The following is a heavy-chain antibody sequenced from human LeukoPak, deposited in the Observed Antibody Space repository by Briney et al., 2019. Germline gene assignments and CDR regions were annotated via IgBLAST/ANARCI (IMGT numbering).Heavy chain of an antibody. CDR1: GGTFSSYA. J-gene: IGHJ4*02. CDR2: IIPILGIA. V-gene: IGHV1-69*04. Sequence: SVKVSCKASGGTFSSYAISWVRQAPGQGLEWMERIIPILGIANYAQKFQGRVTITADKSTSTAYMELSSLRSEDTAVYYCASDYPSLGYWGQGILVTVSS. CDR3: ASDYPSLGY.